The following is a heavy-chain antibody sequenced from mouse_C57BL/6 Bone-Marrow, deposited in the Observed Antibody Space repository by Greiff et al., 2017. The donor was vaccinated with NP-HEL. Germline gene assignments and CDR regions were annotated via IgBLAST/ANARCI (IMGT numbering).Heavy chain of an antibody. CDR1: GYTFTSYW. Sequence: QVQLKQPGAELVKPGASVKLSCKASGYTFTSYWMHWVKQRPGQGLEWIGMIHPNSGSTNYNEKFKSKATLTVDKSSSTAYMQLSSLTSEDSAVYYCAGSYDGYFWCAYWGQGTLVTVSA. V-gene: IGHV1-64*01. CDR2: IHPNSGST. CDR3: AGSYDGYFWCAY. J-gene: IGHJ3*01. D-gene: IGHD2-3*01.